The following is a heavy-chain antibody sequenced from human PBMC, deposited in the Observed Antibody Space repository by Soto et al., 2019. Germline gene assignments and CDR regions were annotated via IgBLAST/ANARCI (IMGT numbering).Heavy chain of an antibody. CDR1: VGSISSYY. CDR2: IYYSGST. CDR3: ARGSQRAWLQLEGLEY. J-gene: IGHJ4*02. Sequence: SETLSLTCTFSVGSISSYYWSWIRHPPGKGLEWIGYIYYSGSTNYNPSLKSRVTISVDTYKNQFSLKLSSVTAADTAVYYCARGSQRAWLQLEGLEYWGQGTLVTVSS. D-gene: IGHD5-12*01. V-gene: IGHV4-59*01.